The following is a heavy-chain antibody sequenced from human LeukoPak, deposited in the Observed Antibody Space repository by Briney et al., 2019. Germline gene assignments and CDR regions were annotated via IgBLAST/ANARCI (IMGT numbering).Heavy chain of an antibody. Sequence: PSETLSLTCTVSSGSISNYYWSCIRQPPGKGLECIGYIYYTGSTNYNPSLKSRVIISVDTSKNQFSLKLSSVTAADTAVYYCARRAARLSYYYYMDVWGKGTTVTVSS. CDR2: IYYTGST. CDR1: SGSISNYY. D-gene: IGHD6-6*01. V-gene: IGHV4-59*01. CDR3: ARRAARLSYYYYMDV. J-gene: IGHJ6*03.